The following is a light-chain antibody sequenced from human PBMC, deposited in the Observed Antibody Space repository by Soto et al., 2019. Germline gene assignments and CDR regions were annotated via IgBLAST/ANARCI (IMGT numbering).Light chain of an antibody. J-gene: IGLJ2*01. CDR3: AAWDDRLNAVV. CDR2: SNN. CDR1: SSNIGSNT. Sequence: QSVLTQPPSASGTPGQRVTISCSGSSSNIGSNTVNWYQQLPGTAPKLLSYSNNQRPSGVPDRFSGSKSGTSASLAISGLQSEDEGDYYCAAWDDRLNAVVFGGGTKLTVL. V-gene: IGLV1-44*01.